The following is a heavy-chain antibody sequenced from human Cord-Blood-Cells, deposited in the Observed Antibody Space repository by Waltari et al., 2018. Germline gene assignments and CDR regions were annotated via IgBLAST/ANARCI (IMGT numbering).Heavy chain of an antibody. CDR2: TYYRAKWYN. Sequence: QVQLQQSGHGLVKPSQTLSLTCAISGDSVSSTRAAWNWHRQFTSRGLERLGRTYYRAKWYNDYAVSVQSRITINPDTSKHQFSLQLNSVTPEDTAVYYCARGKRYFDYWGQGTLVTVSS. CDR1: GDSVSSTRAA. J-gene: IGHJ4*02. V-gene: IGHV6-1*01. CDR3: ARGKRYFDY.